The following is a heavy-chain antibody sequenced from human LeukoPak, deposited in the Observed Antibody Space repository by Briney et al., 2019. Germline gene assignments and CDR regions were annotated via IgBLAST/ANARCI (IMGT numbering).Heavy chain of an antibody. V-gene: IGHV3-21*01. Sequence: PGGSLRLSCAASGFTFSSYSMNWVRQAPGKGLEWVSSISSSSSYIYYADSVKGRFTISRDNAKNSLYLQMNSLRAEDTAVYYCARLYCSSTSCFEAWDYWGQGTLVTVSS. J-gene: IGHJ4*02. CDR3: ARLYCSSTSCFEAWDY. D-gene: IGHD2-2*01. CDR2: ISSSSSYI. CDR1: GFTFSSYS.